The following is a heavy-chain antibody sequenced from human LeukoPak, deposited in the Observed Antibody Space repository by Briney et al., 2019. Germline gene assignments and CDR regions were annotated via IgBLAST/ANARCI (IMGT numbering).Heavy chain of an antibody. CDR3: ARVVGAIYL. CDR1: GYTFTSYD. D-gene: IGHD1-26*01. J-gene: IGHJ5*02. V-gene: IGHV1-8*01. CDR2: MNPNSGNT. Sequence: ASVKVSCKASGYTFTSYDINWVRQATGQGLEWMGWMNPNSGNTDYAQKFQGRVTMTRDTSISTAYMELSSLRSEDTAVYYRARVVGAIYLWGQGTLVTVSS.